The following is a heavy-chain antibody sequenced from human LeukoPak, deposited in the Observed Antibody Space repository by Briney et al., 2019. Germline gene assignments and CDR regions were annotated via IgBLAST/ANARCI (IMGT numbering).Heavy chain of an antibody. V-gene: IGHV3-53*05. CDR2: LYIDGTT. D-gene: IGHD3-10*01. J-gene: IGHJ5*02. CDR3: ARRGGGENWFDP. CDR1: GFTVNSNH. Sequence: GGSLRLSCAASGFTVNSNHMNWVRQAPGKGLEWVSVLYIDGTTYYADSVKGRFTISRDNSKNTLYLQMNSLRAEDTAVYYCARRGGGENWFDPWGQGTLVTVSS.